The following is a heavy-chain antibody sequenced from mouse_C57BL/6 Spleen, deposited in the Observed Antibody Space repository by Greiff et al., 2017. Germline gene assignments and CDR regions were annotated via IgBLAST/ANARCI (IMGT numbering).Heavy chain of an antibody. J-gene: IGHJ2*01. CDR1: GYSFTGYY. Sequence: VQLQQSGPELVKPGASVKISCKASGYSFTGYYMNWVKQSPEKSLEWIGEINPSTGGTTYNQKFKAKATLTVDKSSSTAYMQLKSLTSEDSAVYYCARQGGRDYWGQGTTLTVSS. CDR3: ARQGGRDY. D-gene: IGHD1-1*02. CDR2: INPSTGGT. V-gene: IGHV1-42*01.